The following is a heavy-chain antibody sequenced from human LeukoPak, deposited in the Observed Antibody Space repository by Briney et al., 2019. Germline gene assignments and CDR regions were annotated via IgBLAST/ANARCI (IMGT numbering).Heavy chain of an antibody. CDR2: IYQNGNT. D-gene: IGHD2-2*03. CDR1: GGSISSGGYS. Sequence: SQTLSLTCAVSGGSISSGGYSWSWIRQPPGKGLEWIGYIYQNGNTYYNPSLKSRVTISVDKSKNQFSLRLSSVTAADTAVYYCARHGSTDYIDYWGQGTLVTVSS. V-gene: IGHV4-30-2*01. CDR3: ARHGSTDYIDY. J-gene: IGHJ4*02.